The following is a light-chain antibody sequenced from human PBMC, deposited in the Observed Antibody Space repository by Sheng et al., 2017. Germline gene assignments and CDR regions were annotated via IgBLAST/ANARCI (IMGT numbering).Light chain of an antibody. CDR2: DSS. Sequence: DVQLTQSPSSLSASVGDSVTFTCQASQDISISLNWYQQKAAEAPKLLISDSSNLETGGPSRFSGSRSGTHFTFTITNLQPEDIAVYYCQQYHSLPLTFGGGTKVEI. J-gene: IGKJ4*01. CDR1: QDISIS. V-gene: IGKV1-33*01. CDR3: QQYHSLPLT.